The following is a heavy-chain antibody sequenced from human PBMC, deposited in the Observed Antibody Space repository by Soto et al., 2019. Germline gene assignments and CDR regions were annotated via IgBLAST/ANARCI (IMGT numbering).Heavy chain of an antibody. Sequence: ASVKVSCKASGYTFTGYYMHWVRQAPGQGLEWMGWMNPNSGNTGYAQKFQGRVTMTRNTSISTAYMELSSLRSEDTAVYYCARLHLGYCSSTSCYAYDYWGQGTLVTVSS. CDR3: ARLHLGYCSSTSCYAYDY. J-gene: IGHJ4*02. D-gene: IGHD2-2*01. CDR1: GYTFTGYY. CDR2: MNPNSGNT. V-gene: IGHV1-8*02.